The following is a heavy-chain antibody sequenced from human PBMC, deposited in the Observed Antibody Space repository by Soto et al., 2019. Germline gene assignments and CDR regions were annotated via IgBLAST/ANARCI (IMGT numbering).Heavy chain of an antibody. CDR2: ISYDGSNK. Sequence: GGSLRLSCAASGFTFSSYAMHWVRQAPGKGLEWVAVISYDGSNKYYADSVKGRFTISRDNAKNSLYLQMDSLRAEDTAVYYCARDGSTGTTNYHYAMDVWGQGTTVTVSS. J-gene: IGHJ6*02. CDR3: ARDGSTGTTNYHYAMDV. D-gene: IGHD1-7*01. CDR1: GFTFSSYA. V-gene: IGHV3-30-3*01.